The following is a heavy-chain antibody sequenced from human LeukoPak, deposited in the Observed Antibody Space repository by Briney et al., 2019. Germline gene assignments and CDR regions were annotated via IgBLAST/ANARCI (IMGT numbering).Heavy chain of an antibody. J-gene: IGHJ3*02. V-gene: IGHV1-69*06. CDR3: ARDRVSASSNHAFDI. Sequence: ASVKVSCKASGGTFSSYAISWVRQAPGRGLEWMGGIIPIFGTANYAQKFQGRVTITADKSTSTAYMELSSLRSEDTAVYYCARDRVSASSNHAFDIWGQGTMVTVSS. D-gene: IGHD2-2*01. CDR2: IIPIFGTA. CDR1: GGTFSSYA.